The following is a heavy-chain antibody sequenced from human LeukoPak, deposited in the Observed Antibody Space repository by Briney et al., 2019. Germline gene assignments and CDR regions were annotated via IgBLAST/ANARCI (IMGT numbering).Heavy chain of an antibody. Sequence: GESLKIPWKCSGFDFTAYGIAWVRQMPGKGLEWMGNIYPGGSNGRYRPSFQGQVNMSADKSITTVYLQWSSLKASDTAMYYCARHYHSDWFDFWGQGSLVTVSS. CDR3: ARHYHSDWFDF. V-gene: IGHV5-51*01. D-gene: IGHD3-9*01. J-gene: IGHJ4*02. CDR2: IYPGGSNG. CDR1: GFDFTAYG.